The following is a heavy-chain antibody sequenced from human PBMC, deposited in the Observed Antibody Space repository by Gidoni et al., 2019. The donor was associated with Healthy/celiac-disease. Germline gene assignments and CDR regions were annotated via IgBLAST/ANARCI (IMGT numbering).Heavy chain of an antibody. CDR3: AKDPAGWFGELLSADFDY. CDR1: GFTFSSYA. J-gene: IGHJ4*02. Sequence: EVQLLESGGGLVQPGGSLRLSCAASGFTFSSYAMSWVRQAPGKGLEWVSAISGSGGSTYYADSVKGRFTISRDNSKNTLYLQMNSLRAEDTAVYYCAKDPAGWFGELLSADFDYWGQGTLVTVSS. CDR2: ISGSGGST. V-gene: IGHV3-23*01. D-gene: IGHD3-10*01.